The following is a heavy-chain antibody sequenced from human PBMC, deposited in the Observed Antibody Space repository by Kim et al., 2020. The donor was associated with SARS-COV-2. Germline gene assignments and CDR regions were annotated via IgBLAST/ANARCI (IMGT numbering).Heavy chain of an antibody. CDR3: ARGIYRVPVPPSDYYHG. Sequence: GGSLRLSCATSGFTFSSYAMNWVRQAPGKGLEWVAAISDSGRNTDYADSVKGRFTISRDNSKSTLYLQMNSLRVEDTAVYYCARGIYRVPVPPSDYYHG. J-gene: IGHJ6*01. CDR2: ISDSGRNT. D-gene: IGHD2-8*02. CDR1: GFTFSSYA. V-gene: IGHV3-23*01.